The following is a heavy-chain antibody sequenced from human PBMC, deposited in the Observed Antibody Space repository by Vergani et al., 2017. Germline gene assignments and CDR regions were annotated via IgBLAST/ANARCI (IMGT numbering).Heavy chain of an antibody. D-gene: IGHD3-3*01. Sequence: EVQLVQSGAEVKKAGESLKISCEGAGYIFPSYWIGWVRQKPGKGLEWMGIIYPGDSDVRYSPSFQGQVTMSVDKSLSTAYLQWSSLKASDTATYYCAKTHDFSSLYSSYNWFDPWGQGTQVTVSS. CDR2: IYPGDSDV. CDR3: AKTHDFSSLYSSYNWFDP. CDR1: GYIFPSYW. V-gene: IGHV5-51*01. J-gene: IGHJ5*02.